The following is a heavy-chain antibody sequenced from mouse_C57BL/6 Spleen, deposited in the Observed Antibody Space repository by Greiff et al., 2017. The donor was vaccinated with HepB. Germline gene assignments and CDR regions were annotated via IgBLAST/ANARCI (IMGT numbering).Heavy chain of an antibody. J-gene: IGHJ2*01. CDR1: GYTFTSYW. V-gene: IGHV1-74*01. Sequence: QVQLQQPGAELVKPGASVKVSCKASGYTFTSYWMHWVKQRPGQGLEWIGRIHPSDSDTNYNQKFKGKATLTVDKSSSTAYLQLSSLTSADSAVYYCAICEYSNYLYYFEDWGKGTTLTVSS. D-gene: IGHD2-5*01. CDR3: AICEYSNYLYYFED. CDR2: IHPSDSDT.